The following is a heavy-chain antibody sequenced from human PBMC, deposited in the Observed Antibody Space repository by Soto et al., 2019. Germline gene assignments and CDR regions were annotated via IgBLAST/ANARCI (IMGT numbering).Heavy chain of an antibody. J-gene: IGHJ5*02. CDR2: IYHSGST. D-gene: IGHD2-2*01. CDR3: ARHLIVVVPAAIRNGWFDP. V-gene: IGHV4-4*02. Sequence: SETLSLTCAVSGGSISSSNWWSWVRQPPGKGLEWIGEIYHSGSTNYNPSLKSRVTISADKSISTAYLQWSSLKASDTAMYYCARHLIVVVPAAIRNGWFDPWGQGTLVTVSS. CDR1: GGSISSSNW.